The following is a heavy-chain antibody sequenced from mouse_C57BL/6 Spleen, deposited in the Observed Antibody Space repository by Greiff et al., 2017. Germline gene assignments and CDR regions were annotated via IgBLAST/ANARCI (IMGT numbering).Heavy chain of an antibody. CDR2: INPSNGGT. V-gene: IGHV1-53*01. J-gene: IGHJ2*01. Sequence: QVQLQQPGTELVKPGASVKLSCKASGYTFTSYWMHWVKQRPGQGLEWIGNINPSNGGTNYNEKFKSKATLTVDKSSSTAYMQLSSLTSEDSAVYYCARLTMITGGSYYFDYWGQGTTLTVSS. D-gene: IGHD2-4*01. CDR3: ARLTMITGGSYYFDY. CDR1: GYTFTSYW.